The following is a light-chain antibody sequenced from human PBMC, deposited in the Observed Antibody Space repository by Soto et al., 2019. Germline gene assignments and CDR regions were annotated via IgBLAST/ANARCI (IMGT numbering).Light chain of an antibody. CDR1: KLGDKY. CDR2: QHS. V-gene: IGLV3-1*01. Sequence: SYELTQPPSVSVSPGQTASITYSGDKLGDKYTCWYQQKPGQSPVLVIYQHSQRPSGIPERFSGSNSGNTATLTISGAQALDEAEYCCQAWDSSTTVVFGGGTKLTAL. CDR3: QAWDSSTTVV. J-gene: IGLJ2*01.